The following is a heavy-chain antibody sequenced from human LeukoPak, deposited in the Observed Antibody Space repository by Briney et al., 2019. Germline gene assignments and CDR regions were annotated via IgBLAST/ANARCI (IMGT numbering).Heavy chain of an antibody. J-gene: IGHJ4*02. D-gene: IGHD3-16*02. Sequence: ASVKVSCKVSGYTLTELSMHWVRQAPGKGLEWMGGFDPEDGETIYAQKFQGRVTMTKDTSTDTAYMELSSLRSEDTAVYYCVNLVWGSYRYFDYWGQGTLVTVSS. V-gene: IGHV1-24*01. CDR2: FDPEDGET. CDR1: GYTLTELS. CDR3: VNLVWGSYRYFDY.